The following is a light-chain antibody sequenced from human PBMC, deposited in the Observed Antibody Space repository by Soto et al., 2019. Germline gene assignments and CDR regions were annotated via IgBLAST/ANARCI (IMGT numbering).Light chain of an antibody. Sequence: DIQMTQSPASLSASVGHRFTITCRASQDISNYLAWYQQKPGKGPDLLVYTASILQAGVPSRFSGSGSGTDFTLTIGSLQPEDVAIYYCQQYLSAPITFGQGTRLEIK. J-gene: IGKJ5*01. CDR2: TAS. CDR3: QQYLSAPIT. V-gene: IGKV1-27*01. CDR1: QDISNY.